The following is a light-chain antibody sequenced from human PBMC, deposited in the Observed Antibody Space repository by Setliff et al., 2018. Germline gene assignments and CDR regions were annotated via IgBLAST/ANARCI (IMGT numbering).Light chain of an antibody. J-gene: IGLJ1*01. CDR1: SSNIGSYY. CDR2: RNN. CDR3: AAWDDSLSGSDV. V-gene: IGLV1-47*01. Sequence: QSALTQPPSASGTPGQRVTISCSGSSSNIGSYYVYWYQQLPGTAPRLLIYRNNQRPSGVPDRFSGSKSGTSASLAISGLRSEDDADYYCAAWDDSLSGSDVFGTGTKVTV.